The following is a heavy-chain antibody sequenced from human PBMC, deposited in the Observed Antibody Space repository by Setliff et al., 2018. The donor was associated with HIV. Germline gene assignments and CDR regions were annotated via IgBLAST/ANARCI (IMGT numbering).Heavy chain of an antibody. CDR3: TTGGPSNSIGDYYHYGLDV. CDR1: GFTFSNAW. J-gene: IGHJ6*02. Sequence: PGGSLRLSCAASGFTFSNAWVSWVRQAPEKGLEWVGRIKSKTDGGTTDYAAPVKGRFTISRDDSMNSLHLQMNSLETEDTAIYYCTTGGPSNSIGDYYHYGLDVWGQGTAVTVSS. V-gene: IGHV3-15*01. CDR2: IKSKTDGGTT. D-gene: IGHD4-4*01.